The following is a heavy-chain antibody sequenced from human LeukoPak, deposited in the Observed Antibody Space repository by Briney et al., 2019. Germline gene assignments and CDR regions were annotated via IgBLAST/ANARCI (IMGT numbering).Heavy chain of an antibody. CDR3: AKASVIVASPLDY. CDR1: GFSFSTYA. J-gene: IGHJ4*02. D-gene: IGHD5-12*01. Sequence: PGGSLRLSCAASGFSFSTYAMSWVRQAPGKGLEWVSGMSGSGDYTYYTDSVKGRFTISRDNSKSTLYLQMNSLRAEDTAVYYFAKASVIVASPLDYWGQGTLVTVSS. V-gene: IGHV3-23*01. CDR2: MSGSGDYT.